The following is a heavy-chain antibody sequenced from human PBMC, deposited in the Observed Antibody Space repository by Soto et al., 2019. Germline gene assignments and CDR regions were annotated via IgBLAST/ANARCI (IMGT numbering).Heavy chain of an antibody. CDR1: GITFSSYA. CDR2: ISGSGGSA. CDR3: AKEEMATHPFDY. V-gene: IGHV3-23*01. Sequence: GGSLRLSCGASGITFSSYAMNWVRQAPGKGLEWVSAISGSGGSAFYADSVKGRFTISRDNSKNTLYLQMNSLRAEDTAVYYCAKEEMATHPFDYWGQGTLVTVSS. D-gene: IGHD5-12*01. J-gene: IGHJ4*02.